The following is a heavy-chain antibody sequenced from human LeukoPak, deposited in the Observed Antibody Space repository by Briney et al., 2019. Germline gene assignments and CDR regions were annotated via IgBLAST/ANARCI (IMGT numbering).Heavy chain of an antibody. J-gene: IGHJ4*02. CDR2: IYYSGST. D-gene: IGHD6-13*01. V-gene: IGHV4-59*08. CDR1: GGSISGYY. Sequence: PSETLSLTCTVSGGSISGYYWSWIRQPPGKGLEWIGYIYYSGSTNYNPSLKSRVSISVDTSKTQFSRKLSSVTAADTAVYYCARQGSAAGRVDYWGRGTLATVSS. CDR3: ARQGSAAGRVDY.